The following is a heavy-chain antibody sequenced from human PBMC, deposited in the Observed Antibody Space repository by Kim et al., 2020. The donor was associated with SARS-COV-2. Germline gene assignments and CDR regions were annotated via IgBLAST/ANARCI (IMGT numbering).Heavy chain of an antibody. CDR1: GGSISSGSYY. CDR3: ARVSSGWSRADY. CDR2: IYTSGST. D-gene: IGHD6-19*01. J-gene: IGHJ4*02. Sequence: SETLSLTCTVSGGSISSGSYYWSWIRQPAGKGLEWIGRIYTSGSTNYNPSLKSRVTISVDTSKNQFSLKLSSVTAADTAVYYCARVSSGWSRADYWGQGTLVTVSS. V-gene: IGHV4-61*02.